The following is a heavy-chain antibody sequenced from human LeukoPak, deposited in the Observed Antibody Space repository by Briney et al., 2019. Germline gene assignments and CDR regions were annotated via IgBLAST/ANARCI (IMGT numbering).Heavy chain of an antibody. D-gene: IGHD6-19*01. CDR2: ISWNSGTI. CDR1: GFIFNNYA. Sequence: GRSLRLSCAGSGFIFNNYAMHWVRQPPGKGLEWVSGISWNSGTIDYADSVRGRFTISKDNAKNSLYLQMDSLRVEDTAFYYCAKDNRRHYTSGPNPDSLHWGQGALVTVSS. CDR3: AKDNRRHYTSGPNPDSLH. J-gene: IGHJ4*02. V-gene: IGHV3-9*01.